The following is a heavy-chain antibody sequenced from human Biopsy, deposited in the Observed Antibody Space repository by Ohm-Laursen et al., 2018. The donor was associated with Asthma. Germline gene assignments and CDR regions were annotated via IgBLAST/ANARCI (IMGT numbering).Heavy chain of an antibody. J-gene: IGHJ4*02. D-gene: IGHD2-21*02. CDR1: GDSIDGGDYS. Sequence: TLSLTCAVSGDSIDGGDYSWTWIRQSPGVGLEWIGYIYRNGDTYYNPTLKNRVTISIDRSKNQFSLRLRSVTAADTAVYYCARGWNCGGDCYSLDSWGQGTLVTVS. CDR3: ARGWNCGGDCYSLDS. CDR2: IYRNGDT. V-gene: IGHV4-30-2*06.